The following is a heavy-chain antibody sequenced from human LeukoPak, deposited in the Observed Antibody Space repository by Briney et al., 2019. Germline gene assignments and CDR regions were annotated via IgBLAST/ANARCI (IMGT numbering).Heavy chain of an antibody. CDR1: GYTLTELS. CDR3: ARAGGNSYYYYYYMDV. D-gene: IGHD4-23*01. J-gene: IGHJ6*03. V-gene: IGHV1-46*01. CDR2: INPGGDNT. Sequence: ASVKVSCKVSGYTLTELSMHWVRQAPGQGLEWMGLINPGGDNTDYAQNFQGRVTMTRDMSTSTVYMELSSLRSEDTAVYYCARAGGNSYYYYYYMDVWGKGTTVTVSS.